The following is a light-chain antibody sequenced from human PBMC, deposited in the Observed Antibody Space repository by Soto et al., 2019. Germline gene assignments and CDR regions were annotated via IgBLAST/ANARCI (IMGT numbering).Light chain of an antibody. CDR2: AAS. J-gene: IGKJ2*01. Sequence: DIQMTQSPSSLSASVGDRVTITCRASQGIRNCLAWYQQKPGKVPKLLIYAASTLQSGVPSRFSGSGSGTDFTLTISSLQPEDVATYYCQTYNSAPYTFGEGTKLEIK. CDR1: QGIRNC. V-gene: IGKV1-27*01. CDR3: QTYNSAPYT.